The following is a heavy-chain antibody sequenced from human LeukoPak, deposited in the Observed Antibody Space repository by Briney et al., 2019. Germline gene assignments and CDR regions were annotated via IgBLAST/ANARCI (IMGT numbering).Heavy chain of an antibody. CDR3: ARALTYYDFWSGYPEYFDY. V-gene: IGHV4-59*01. CDR1: GGSISSCY. D-gene: IGHD3-3*01. J-gene: IGHJ4*02. CDR2: IYYSGST. Sequence: SETLSLTCTVSGGSISSCYWSWIRQPPGKGLEWIGYIYYSGSTNYNPSLKSRVTISVDTSKNQFSLKLSSVTAADTAVYYCARALTYYDFWSGYPEYFDYWGQGTLVTVSS.